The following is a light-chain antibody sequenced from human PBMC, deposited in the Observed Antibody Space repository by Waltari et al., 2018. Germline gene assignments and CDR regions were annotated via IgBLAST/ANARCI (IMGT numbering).Light chain of an antibody. CDR3: QHYVRLPVT. Sequence: EIVLTQSPGTLSLSPGERVTLSCRASQSVSRALAWYQQKPGQAPRLLIYGASNRATGIPDRFSGSGSGTDFSLTIRRVEPEDFAVYYCQHYVRLPVTFGQGTKVEIK. CDR1: QSVSRA. J-gene: IGKJ1*01. V-gene: IGKV3-20*01. CDR2: GAS.